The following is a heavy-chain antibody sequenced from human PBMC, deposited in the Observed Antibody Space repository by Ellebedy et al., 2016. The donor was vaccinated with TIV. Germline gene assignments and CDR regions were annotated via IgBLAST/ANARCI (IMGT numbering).Heavy chain of an antibody. CDR1: GFTFGNYA. CDR2: IGSRA. D-gene: IGHD6-19*01. V-gene: IGHV3-23*01. CDR3: ARGGYSSGWGFDY. J-gene: IGHJ4*02. Sequence: GESLKISXAASGFTFGNYAMSWVRQAPGKGLQWVSSIGSRAYYADSVKGRFTISRDDSKNTVFLQVNSLRAGDTALYHCARGGYSSGWGFDYWGQGTLVTVSS.